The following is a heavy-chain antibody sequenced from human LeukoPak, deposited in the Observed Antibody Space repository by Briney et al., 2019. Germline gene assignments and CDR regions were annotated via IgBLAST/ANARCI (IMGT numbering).Heavy chain of an antibody. V-gene: IGHV1-69*05. Sequence: ASVKVSCKASGGTFSSYAISWVRQAPGQGLEWMGGIIPIFGTANYAQKFQGRVPITTDESTSTAYMELSSLRSEDTAVYYCAREGAARSLFDYWGQGTLVTVSS. CDR1: GGTFSSYA. J-gene: IGHJ4*02. CDR2: IIPIFGTA. D-gene: IGHD6-6*01. CDR3: AREGAARSLFDY.